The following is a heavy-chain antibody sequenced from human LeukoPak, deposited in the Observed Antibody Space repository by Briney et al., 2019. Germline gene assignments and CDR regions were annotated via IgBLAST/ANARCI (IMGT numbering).Heavy chain of an antibody. Sequence: SETLSLTCTVSGGSISSGGYYWSWIRQHPGKGLESIAYMDYSGSTHYNPSLKSRITISVDTSKNQFFLRLSSVTDADTAVYYCARYCSSTSCNTWFDPWGQGTLVTVSS. D-gene: IGHD2-2*02. CDR3: ARYCSSTSCNTWFDP. CDR1: GGSISSGGYY. V-gene: IGHV4-31*03. J-gene: IGHJ5*02. CDR2: MDYSGST.